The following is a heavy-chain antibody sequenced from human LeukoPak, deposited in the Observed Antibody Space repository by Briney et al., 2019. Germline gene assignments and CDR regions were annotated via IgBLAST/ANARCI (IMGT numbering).Heavy chain of an antibody. CDR1: GFTVSSNY. Sequence: PGGSLRLSCAASGFTVSSNYMSWVRQPPGKELEWVSVIFSGGTTYYADSVRGRFTISRDNSKNTLYLQMNSLRAEDTAVYYCAREGNYYDMDVWGQGTTVTVSS. V-gene: IGHV3-53*01. CDR3: AREGNYYDMDV. J-gene: IGHJ6*02. CDR2: IFSGGTT.